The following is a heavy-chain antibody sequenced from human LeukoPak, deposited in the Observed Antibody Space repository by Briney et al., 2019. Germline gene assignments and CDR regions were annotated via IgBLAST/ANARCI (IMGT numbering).Heavy chain of an antibody. Sequence: SETLSLTCAVYGGSFSGYYWSWIRQPPGKGLEWIGEINHSGSTNYNPSLKSRVTISVDTSKNQFSLKLSSVTAADTAVYYCARARSIYGARRYYFDYWGQGTLVTVSS. V-gene: IGHV4-34*01. J-gene: IGHJ4*02. CDR2: INHSGST. CDR3: ARARSIYGARRYYFDY. CDR1: GGSFSGYY. D-gene: IGHD3-10*02.